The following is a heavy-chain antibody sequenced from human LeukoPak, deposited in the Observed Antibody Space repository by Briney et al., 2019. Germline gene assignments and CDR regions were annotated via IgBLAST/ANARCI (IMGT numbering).Heavy chain of an antibody. CDR2: IYSGGST. J-gene: IGHJ4*02. CDR3: ARDRYYGVFGY. D-gene: IGHD4-17*01. Sequence: GGSLRLSCAASGFTVSSNYMSWVRQAPGKGLEWVSVIYSGGSTYYADSVKGRFTISRDNSKNTLYLQMNSLRAEDTAVYYCARDRYYGVFGYWGQGTLVTVSS. V-gene: IGHV3-66*01. CDR1: GFTVSSNY.